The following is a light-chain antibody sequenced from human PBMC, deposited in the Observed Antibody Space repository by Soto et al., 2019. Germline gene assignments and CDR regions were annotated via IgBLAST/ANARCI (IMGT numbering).Light chain of an antibody. CDR3: CSYTSSSTLVV. J-gene: IGLJ2*01. CDR2: EVS. Sequence: SALTQPASVSGSPGQSITISCTGTSSGVGGYNYVSWYQQHPGKAPKLMIYEVSNRPSGVSNRFSGSKSGNTASLTISGLQAEDEADYYCCSYTSSSTLVVFGGGTKLTV. V-gene: IGLV2-14*01. CDR1: SSGVGGYNY.